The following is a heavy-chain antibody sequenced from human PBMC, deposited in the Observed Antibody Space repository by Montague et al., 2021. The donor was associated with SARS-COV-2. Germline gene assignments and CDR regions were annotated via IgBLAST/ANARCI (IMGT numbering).Heavy chain of an antibody. CDR2: IYYSGTT. Sequence: SETLSLTCTVSGGSITRNYYWGWIRQPPGKGLEWVGNIYYSGTTFINPSLESRVTMSVEASKNQFSLNLTAVTAADTAAYYCARPLVRGVPKAFDIWGQGALVIVSS. CDR3: ARPLVRGVPKAFDI. J-gene: IGHJ3*02. V-gene: IGHV4-39*01. D-gene: IGHD3-10*01. CDR1: GGSITRNYY.